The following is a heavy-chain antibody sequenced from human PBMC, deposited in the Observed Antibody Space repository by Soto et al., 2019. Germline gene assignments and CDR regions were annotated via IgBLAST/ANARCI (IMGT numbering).Heavy chain of an antibody. Sequence: QVQLQESGPGLVKPSETLSLTCSVSGGSIGSYYWSWIRQPPGKGLEWIGYIYYSGSTNYNPSLKSRGTISADTPKNQFSLKLSSVTAADTAVYYCARGGWRQIDYWGQGTLVTVSS. CDR3: ARGGWRQIDY. J-gene: IGHJ4*02. V-gene: IGHV4-59*08. CDR1: GGSIGSYY. D-gene: IGHD3-3*01. CDR2: IYYSGST.